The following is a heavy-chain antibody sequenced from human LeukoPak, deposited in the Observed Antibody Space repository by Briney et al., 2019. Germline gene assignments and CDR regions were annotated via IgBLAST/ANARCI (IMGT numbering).Heavy chain of an antibody. CDR3: ARDSCSGGSCYSGFDP. Sequence: SETLSLICTVSGGSISSGGYYWSWIRQHPGTGLEWIGYIYYSGSTYYNPSLKSRVNISVDTSKNQFSLKLSSVTAADTAVYYCARDSCSGGSCYSGFDPWGQGTLVTVSS. CDR2: IYYSGST. J-gene: IGHJ5*02. CDR1: GGSISSGGYY. V-gene: IGHV4-31*03. D-gene: IGHD2-15*01.